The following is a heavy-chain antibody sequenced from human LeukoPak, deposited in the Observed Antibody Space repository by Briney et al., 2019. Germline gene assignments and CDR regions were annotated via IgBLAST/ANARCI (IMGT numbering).Heavy chain of an antibody. V-gene: IGHV3-48*03. J-gene: IGHJ6*04. D-gene: IGHD2-2*02. CDR3: AREGYCSSTSCYIYGMDV. CDR1: GFTFSSYE. CDR2: ISSSGSTI. Sequence: GGSLRLSCAASGFTFSSYEMNWVRQAPGKGLEWVSYISSSGSTIYYADSVKGRFTISRDNAKNSLYLQMNSLRAEDTAVYYRAREGYCSSTSCYIYGMDVWGKGTTVTVSS.